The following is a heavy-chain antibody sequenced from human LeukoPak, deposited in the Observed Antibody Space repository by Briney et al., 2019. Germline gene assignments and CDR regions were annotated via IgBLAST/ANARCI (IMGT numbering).Heavy chain of an antibody. J-gene: IGHJ4*02. CDR2: ISGGGGST. CDR1: GFTFSSYA. V-gene: IGHV3-23*01. Sequence: GGSLRLSCAASGFTFSSYAMSWVRQAPGKGLEWVSGISGGGGSTYYADSVKGRFIISRDNSRNTLYLQMNSLRAEDTAVYYCAKVLTLIVVVDYWGQGTLVTVSS. CDR3: AKVLTLIVVVDY. D-gene: IGHD3-22*01.